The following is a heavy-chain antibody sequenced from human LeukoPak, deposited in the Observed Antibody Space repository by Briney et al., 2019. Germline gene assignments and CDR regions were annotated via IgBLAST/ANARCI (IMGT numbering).Heavy chain of an antibody. CDR2: ISSSGDTM. Sequence: TGGSLRLSCAASGFTFSDYYMSWIRQAPGRGLDCVSYISSSGDTMYYADSVKGRFTISRDNAEKSLYLQMTSLRAEDTAVYYCARGDSSGYYYVDAFDIWGQGTMVTVSS. CDR3: ARGDSSGYYYVDAFDI. CDR1: GFTFSDYY. J-gene: IGHJ3*02. D-gene: IGHD3-22*01. V-gene: IGHV3-11*04.